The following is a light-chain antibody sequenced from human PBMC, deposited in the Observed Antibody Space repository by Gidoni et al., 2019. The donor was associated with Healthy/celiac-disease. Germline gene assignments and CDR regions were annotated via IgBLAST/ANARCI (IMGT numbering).Light chain of an antibody. CDR2: AAS. V-gene: IGKV1-39*01. Sequence: DIPMTQSPSYLSASVGDRVTITCRASQSISSYLNWYQQKPGKAPKLLIYAASSLQSGVPSRFSGSGSGTDFTLTISSLQPEDFATYYCQQSYSTPRFGQGTKVEIK. CDR3: QQSYSTPR. J-gene: IGKJ1*01. CDR1: QSISSY.